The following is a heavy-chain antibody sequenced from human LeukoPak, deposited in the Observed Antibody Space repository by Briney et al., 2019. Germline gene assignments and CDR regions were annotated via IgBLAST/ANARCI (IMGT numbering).Heavy chain of an antibody. CDR2: INPNSGGT. D-gene: IGHD6-6*01. Sequence: ASVKVSCKASGYTFTGYFMHWVRQAPGQGLEWMGWINPNSGGTNYAQKFQGRVTMTRDTSISTAYMELSRLRSEDTAVYYCARDRADYSSSDYWGQGTLVTVSS. CDR1: GYTFTGYF. CDR3: ARDRADYSSSDY. J-gene: IGHJ4*02. V-gene: IGHV1-2*02.